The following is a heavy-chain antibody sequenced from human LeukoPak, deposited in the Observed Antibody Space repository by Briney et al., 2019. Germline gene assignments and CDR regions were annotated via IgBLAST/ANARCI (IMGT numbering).Heavy chain of an antibody. CDR1: GFTFSSYA. D-gene: IGHD3-3*01. CDR3: ASREDFWSGYYPLDY. V-gene: IGHV3-23*01. J-gene: IGHJ4*02. Sequence: GGSLRLSCATSGFTFSSYAMNWVRQAPGKGLEWVSAISGSGGSTYYADSVKGRFTISRDNSKNTLYLQMNSLRAEDTAVYYCASREDFWSGYYPLDYWGQGTLVTVSS. CDR2: ISGSGGST.